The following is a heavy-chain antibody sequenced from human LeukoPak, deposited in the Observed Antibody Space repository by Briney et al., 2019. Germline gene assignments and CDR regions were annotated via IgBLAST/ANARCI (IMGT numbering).Heavy chain of an antibody. Sequence: PSETLSLTRTVSGGSISSYYWSWIRQPPGKGLEWLGYIYYSGSTNYNPSLKSRVTISVDTSKNQFSLKLSSVTAADTAVYYCARRVSGYDSYFDYWGQGTLVTVSS. CDR2: IYYSGST. J-gene: IGHJ4*02. D-gene: IGHD5-12*01. CDR3: ARRVSGYDSYFDY. V-gene: IGHV4-59*08. CDR1: GGSISSYY.